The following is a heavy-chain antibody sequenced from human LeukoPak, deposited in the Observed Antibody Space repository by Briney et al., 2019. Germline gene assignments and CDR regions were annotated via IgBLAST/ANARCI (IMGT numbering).Heavy chain of an antibody. Sequence: GESLKISCKASGYTFTSYWIGWVRQMPGKGLEWMRSIYPGDSNTRYSPSFQGQVTISADKSINTAYLQWSSLKASDTAIYYCARAAVLDYWAQGTLVTVSS. CDR3: ARAAVLDY. V-gene: IGHV5-51*01. J-gene: IGHJ4*02. CDR2: IYPGDSNT. CDR1: GYTFTSYW. D-gene: IGHD2-15*01.